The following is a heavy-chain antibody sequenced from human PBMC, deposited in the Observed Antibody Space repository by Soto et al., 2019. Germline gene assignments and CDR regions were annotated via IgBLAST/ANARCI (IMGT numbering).Heavy chain of an antibody. J-gene: IGHJ3*02. CDR1: GGSISSGGYY. Sequence: QVQLQESGPGLVKPSQTLSLTCTVSGGSISSGGYYWSWIRQHPGKGLEWIGYIYYSGSTYYNPSLQSRVTISVDTSKNQFSLKLSSVTAADTAVYYCGSYYGSGSSSLDAFDIWGQGTMVTVSS. CDR2: IYYSGST. CDR3: GSYYGSGSSSLDAFDI. D-gene: IGHD3-10*01. V-gene: IGHV4-31*03.